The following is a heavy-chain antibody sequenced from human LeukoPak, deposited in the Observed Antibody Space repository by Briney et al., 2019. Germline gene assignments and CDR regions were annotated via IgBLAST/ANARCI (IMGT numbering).Heavy chain of an antibody. D-gene: IGHD3-10*01. Sequence: GGSLRLSCAASGFIFSTYSMNWVRQAPGKGLEWVSYISTSGSTMYYAHSVKGRFTISRDNAKYSLYLQMNSLRAEDTAVYYCARGGLGSWTFDSWGQGTLVTVSS. CDR1: GFIFSTYS. V-gene: IGHV3-48*04. CDR2: ISTSGSTM. J-gene: IGHJ4*02. CDR3: ARGGLGSWTFDS.